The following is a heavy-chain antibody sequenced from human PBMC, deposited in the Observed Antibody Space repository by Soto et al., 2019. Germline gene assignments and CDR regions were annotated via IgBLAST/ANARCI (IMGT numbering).Heavy chain of an antibody. J-gene: IGHJ6*02. V-gene: IGHV3-23*01. CDR2: ISGSGGST. CDR3: AKDPKGVTTVYYYYGMDV. D-gene: IGHD4-17*01. Sequence: PGGSLRLSCAASGFTFSSYAMSWVRQAPGKGLEWVSAISGSGGSTYYADSVKGRFTISRDNSKNTLYLQMNSLRAEDTAVYYCAKDPKGVTTVYYYYGMDVWGQGTTVTVSS. CDR1: GFTFSSYA.